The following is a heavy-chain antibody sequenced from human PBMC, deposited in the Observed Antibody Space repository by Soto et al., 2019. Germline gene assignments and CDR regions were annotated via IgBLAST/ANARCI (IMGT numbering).Heavy chain of an antibody. CDR2: INPNSGGT. Sequence: ASVKVSCKASGYTFTGYYMHWVRQAPGQGLEWMGWINPNSGGTNYAQKFQGWVTMTRDTSISTAYMELSRLRSDDTAVYYCARDGVYRQCLVRDYYYYVMDVWG. CDR1: GYTFTGYY. D-gene: IGHD6-19*01. J-gene: IGHJ6*02. V-gene: IGHV1-2*04. CDR3: ARDGVYRQCLVRDYYYYVMDV.